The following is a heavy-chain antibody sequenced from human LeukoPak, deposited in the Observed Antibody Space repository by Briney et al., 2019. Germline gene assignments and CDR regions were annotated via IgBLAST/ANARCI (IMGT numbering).Heavy chain of an antibody. V-gene: IGHV4-39*01. CDR3: ARGRVYFDY. J-gene: IGHJ4*02. CDR1: GGSISSSSYY. CDR2: IYYSGST. Sequence: PSETLSLTCTVSGGSISSSSYYWGWIRQPPGKGLEWIGSIYYSGSTYYNPSLKSRVTISVDTSEYQFSLKVSSVTAADTAVYYCARGRVYFDYWGQGTLVTVSS.